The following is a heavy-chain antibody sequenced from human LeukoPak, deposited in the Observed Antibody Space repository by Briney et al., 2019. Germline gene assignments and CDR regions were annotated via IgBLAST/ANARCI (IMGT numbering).Heavy chain of an antibody. CDR1: GYTFTSYG. J-gene: IGHJ5*02. CDR3: ARVYNSSWYLVGGWFDP. Sequence: ASVKVSCKASGYTFTSYGISWVRQAPGQGLEWMGWINTNTGNPTYAQGFTGRFVFSLDTSVSTAYLQISSLKAEDTAVYYCARVYNSSWYLVGGWFDPWGQGTLVTVSS. D-gene: IGHD6-13*01. V-gene: IGHV7-4-1*02. CDR2: INTNTGNP.